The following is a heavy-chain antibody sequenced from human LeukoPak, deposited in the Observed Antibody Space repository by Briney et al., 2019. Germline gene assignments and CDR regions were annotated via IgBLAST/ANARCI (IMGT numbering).Heavy chain of an antibody. J-gene: IGHJ4*02. CDR3: ARSCSSTSCYDY. V-gene: IGHV4-34*01. CDR2: INHSGST. D-gene: IGHD2-2*01. Sequence: PSETLSLSCAVYGGSFSGYYWSWIRQPPGKGLEWIGEINHSGSTNYIPSLKSRVTISVDTSKNQFSLKLSSVTAADTAVYYCARSCSSTSCYDYWGQGTLVTVSS. CDR1: GGSFSGYY.